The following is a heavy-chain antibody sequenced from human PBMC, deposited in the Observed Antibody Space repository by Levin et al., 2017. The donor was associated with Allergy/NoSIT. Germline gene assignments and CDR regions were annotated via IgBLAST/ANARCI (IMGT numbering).Heavy chain of an antibody. V-gene: IGHV3-30-3*01. CDR3: ARVAIAARPYFDY. D-gene: IGHD6-6*01. Sequence: LSLTCAASGFTFSSYAMHWVRQAPGKGLEWVAVISYDGSNKYYADSVKGRFTISRDNSKNTLYLQMNSLRAEDTAVYYCARVAIAARPYFDYWGQGTLVTVSS. J-gene: IGHJ4*02. CDR1: GFTFSSYA. CDR2: ISYDGSNK.